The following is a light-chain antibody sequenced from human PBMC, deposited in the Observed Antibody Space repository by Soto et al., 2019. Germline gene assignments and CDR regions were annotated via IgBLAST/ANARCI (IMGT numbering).Light chain of an antibody. CDR1: SSNIGSNT. CDR2: SNN. V-gene: IGLV1-44*01. J-gene: IGLJ2*01. Sequence: QSVLTQPPSASGTPGQRVTISCSGSSSNIGSNTVNWYQQLPGTAPKLIIYSNNQRPSGVPDRFSGSKSGTSASLAISGLQSEDEAEYYCAAWDDSLNDVVFGGGTKLTVL. CDR3: AAWDDSLNDVV.